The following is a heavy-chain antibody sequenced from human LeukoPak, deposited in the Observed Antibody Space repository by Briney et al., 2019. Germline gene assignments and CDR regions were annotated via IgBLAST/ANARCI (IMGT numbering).Heavy chain of an antibody. V-gene: IGHV3-48*03. D-gene: IGHD6-13*01. CDR3: ARDPLGSSSWSDAIDI. CDR2: ISSSGSTI. J-gene: IGHJ3*02. CDR1: GFTFSSYE. Sequence: GGSLRLSCAASGFTFSSYEMNWVRQAPGKGLEWVSYISSSGSTICYADSVKGRFTISRDNANNSLYLQMSSLRAEDTAVYYCARDPLGSSSWSDAIDIWGQGTMVTVSS.